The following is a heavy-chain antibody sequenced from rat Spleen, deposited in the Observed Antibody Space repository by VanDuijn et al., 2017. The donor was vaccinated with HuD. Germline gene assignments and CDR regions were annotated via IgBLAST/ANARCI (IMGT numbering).Heavy chain of an antibody. CDR1: GFTFSNSY. D-gene: IGHD1-1*01. CDR2: ISYDGGST. V-gene: IGHV5-20*01. J-gene: IGHJ3*01. CDR3: AKDLDYSGDNWFGY. Sequence: EVQLVESGGDLVQPGRSLKLSCAASGFTFSNSYMAWVRQAPTKGLQWVAYISYDGGSTYYRDSVKGRFTISRDNAKSTLYLQMESLRSEDTATYYCAKDLDYSGDNWFGYWGQGTLVTVSS.